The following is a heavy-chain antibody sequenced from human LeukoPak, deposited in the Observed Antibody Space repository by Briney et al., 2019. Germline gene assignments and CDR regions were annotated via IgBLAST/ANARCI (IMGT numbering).Heavy chain of an antibody. J-gene: IGHJ4*02. CDR2: ISSDSTYI. Sequence: GGSLRLSCAASGFTFSNYFMNWVRQAPGKGLEWVSCISSDSTYIYYADSVKGRFTISRDNAKNSLYLQMNSLRAEDTAVYYCARATAAAGTYFDYWGQGTLVTVSS. CDR3: ARATAAAGTYFDY. V-gene: IGHV3-21*01. CDR1: GFTFSNYF. D-gene: IGHD6-13*01.